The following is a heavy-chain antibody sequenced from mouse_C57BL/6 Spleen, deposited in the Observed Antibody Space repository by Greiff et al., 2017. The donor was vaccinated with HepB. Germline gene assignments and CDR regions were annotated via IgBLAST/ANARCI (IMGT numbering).Heavy chain of an antibody. Sequence: DVKLVESGGGLVKPGGSLKLSCAASGFTFSDYGMHWVRQAPEKGLEWVAYISSGSSTIYYADTVKGRFTISRDNAKNTLFLQMTSLRSEDTAMYYCARDDYVAYWGQGTLVTVSA. CDR3: ARDDYVAY. D-gene: IGHD2-4*01. CDR2: ISSGSSTI. J-gene: IGHJ3*01. V-gene: IGHV5-17*01. CDR1: GFTFSDYG.